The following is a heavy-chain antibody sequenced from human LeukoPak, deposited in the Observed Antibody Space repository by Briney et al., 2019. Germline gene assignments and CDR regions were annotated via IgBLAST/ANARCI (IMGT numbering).Heavy chain of an antibody. CDR2: IYYSGST. J-gene: IGHJ4*02. CDR1: GGSISSYC. Sequence: PSETLSLTCTVSGGSISSYCWSWIRQPAGKGLEWIGSIYYSGSTYYNPSLKSRVTISVDTSKNQFSLKLSSVTAADTAVYYCARKPYCGGDCYPEFDYWGQGTLVTVSS. D-gene: IGHD2-21*01. V-gene: IGHV4-59*05. CDR3: ARKPYCGGDCYPEFDY.